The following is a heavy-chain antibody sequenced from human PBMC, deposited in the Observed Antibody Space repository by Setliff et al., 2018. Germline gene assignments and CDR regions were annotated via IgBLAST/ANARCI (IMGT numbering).Heavy chain of an antibody. CDR3: AGSLELPGENWFDP. CDR1: GGSISSYY. D-gene: IGHD1-26*01. Sequence: LSLTCTVSGGSISSYYWSWIRQPPGKGLEWIGYIYYSGNSNCDTNYNPSLKSRVTISVDTSKNQFSLKLSSVTAADTAVYYCAGSLELPGENWFDPWGQGTLVTVSS. CDR2: IYYSGNSNCDT. V-gene: IGHV4-59*08. J-gene: IGHJ5*02.